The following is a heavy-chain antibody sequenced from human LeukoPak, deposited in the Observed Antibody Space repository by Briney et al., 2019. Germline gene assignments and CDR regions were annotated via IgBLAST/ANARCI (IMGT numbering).Heavy chain of an antibody. D-gene: IGHD6-13*01. CDR1: GGSFSGYY. CDR3: ARRPRRYSSSWYGNFDY. CDR2: INHSGST. V-gene: IGHV4-34*01. Sequence: SETLSLTCAVYGGSFSGYYWSWIRQPPGKGLEWIGEINHSGSTNYDPSPKSRVTISVDTSKNQFSLKLSSVTAADTAVYYCARRPRRYSSSWYGNFDYWGQGTLVTVSS. J-gene: IGHJ4*02.